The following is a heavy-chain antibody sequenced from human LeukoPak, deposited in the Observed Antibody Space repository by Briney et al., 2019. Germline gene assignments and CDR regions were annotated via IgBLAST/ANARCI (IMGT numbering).Heavy chain of an antibody. V-gene: IGHV3-23*01. Sequence: GGSLRLSCAASEFTFSSYALSWVRQAPGRGLEWVSAISGSGTSTYYADSVKGRFTISRDNSKNTLYLQMNSLRAEDTAVYYCAKGRGIYGSGSYSNFDYWGQGTLVTVSS. J-gene: IGHJ4*02. D-gene: IGHD3-10*01. CDR1: EFTFSSYA. CDR2: ISGSGTST. CDR3: AKGRGIYGSGSYSNFDY.